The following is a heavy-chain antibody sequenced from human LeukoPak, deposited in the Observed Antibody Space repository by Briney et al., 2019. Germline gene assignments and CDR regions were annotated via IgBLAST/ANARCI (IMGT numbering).Heavy chain of an antibody. D-gene: IGHD2-2*01. J-gene: IGHJ4*02. CDR2: IYSGGSI. CDR1: GFTVSSNY. CDR3: ARRTPYCSSNSCYFDY. Sequence: GGSLRLSCAASGFTVSSNYMSWVRQAPGKGLEWVSVIYSGGSIYYADSVKGQFTISRDNSKNTLYLQMNSLRAEDTAVYYCARRTPYCSSNSCYFDYWGQGTLVTVSS. V-gene: IGHV3-53*01.